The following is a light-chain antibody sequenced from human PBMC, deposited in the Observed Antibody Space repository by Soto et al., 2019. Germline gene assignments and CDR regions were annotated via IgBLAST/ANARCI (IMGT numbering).Light chain of an antibody. Sequence: DIVMTQSPDSLAVSLGERATINCKSSQSVLYSSNNKNYLAWYQQKPGQPPKLLIYWASTRESGVPDRFSGSGSGTDFTLTISSLQAEDVAAYYCQQYYNRPLTFGGGTKVEIK. CDR3: QQYYNRPLT. J-gene: IGKJ4*01. CDR2: WAS. V-gene: IGKV4-1*01. CDR1: QSVLYSSNNKNY.